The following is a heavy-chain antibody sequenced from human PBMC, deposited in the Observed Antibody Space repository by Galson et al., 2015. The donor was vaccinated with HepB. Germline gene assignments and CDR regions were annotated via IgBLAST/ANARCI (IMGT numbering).Heavy chain of an antibody. D-gene: IGHD7-27*01. CDR2: INPNSGGT. Sequence: SVKVSCKASGYTFTGYYMHWVRQAPGQGLEWMGWINPNSGGTNYAQKFQGWVTMTRDTSISTAYMELSRLRSDDTAVYYCARDLSREDWGFRDGMDVWGQGTTVTVSS. CDR1: GYTFTGYY. V-gene: IGHV1-2*04. J-gene: IGHJ6*02. CDR3: ARDLSREDWGFRDGMDV.